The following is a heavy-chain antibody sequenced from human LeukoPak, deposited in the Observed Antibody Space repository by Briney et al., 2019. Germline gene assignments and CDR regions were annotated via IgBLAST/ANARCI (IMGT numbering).Heavy chain of an antibody. D-gene: IGHD1-26*01. CDR3: ARDLGGGSHDY. CDR2: INYSGRT. CDR1: GFTFSDYY. V-gene: IGHV4-38-2*02. Sequence: LRLSCAASGFTFSDYYMSWIRQAPGKGLEWIGSINYSGRTYYKPSLTSRVTISVDTSKNQFSLELSSVTAADTAVYYCARDLGGGSHDYWGQGTLVTVSS. J-gene: IGHJ4*02.